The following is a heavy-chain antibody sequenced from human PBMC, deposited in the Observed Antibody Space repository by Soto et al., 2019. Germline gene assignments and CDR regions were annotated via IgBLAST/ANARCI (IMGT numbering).Heavy chain of an antibody. D-gene: IGHD6-6*01. Sequence: QVELVESGGGVVQPGRSLRLSCAASGFTFRDYAMHWVRQAPGKGLEWVTLISYDASNKYLADSVKGRFTISRDNSKNTLYLEMNSLRVEDTGLYYCARQAMAARKFYSTYLDVWGQGTTVIVTS. CDR3: ARQAMAARKFYSTYLDV. J-gene: IGHJ6*02. V-gene: IGHV3-30-3*01. CDR2: ISYDASNK. CDR1: GFTFRDYA.